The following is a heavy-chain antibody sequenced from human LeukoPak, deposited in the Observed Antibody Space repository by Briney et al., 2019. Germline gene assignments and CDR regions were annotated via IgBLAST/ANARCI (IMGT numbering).Heavy chain of an antibody. CDR2: ISSSSSYI. V-gene: IGHV3-21*01. D-gene: IGHD2-15*01. J-gene: IGHJ4*02. CDR1: GFTFSSCS. Sequence: GGSLRLSCAASGFTFSSCSMNWVRQAPGKGLEWVSSISSSSSYIYYADSVKGRFTISRDNAKNSLYLQMNSLRAEDTAVYYCARDRGYCSGGSCYSGFLFDYWGQGTLVTVSS. CDR3: ARDRGYCSGGSCYSGFLFDY.